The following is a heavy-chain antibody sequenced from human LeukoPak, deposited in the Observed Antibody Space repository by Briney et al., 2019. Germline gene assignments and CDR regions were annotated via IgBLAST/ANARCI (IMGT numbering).Heavy chain of an antibody. CDR2: IYYSGST. V-gene: IGHV4-39*01. CDR3: ARHDPLEIARIAAAGCLDY. D-gene: IGHD6-13*01. Sequence: SETLSLTCTVSGGSISSSSYYWGWIRQPPGKGLEWIGSIYYSGSTYYNPSLKSRVTISVDTSKNQFSLKLSSVTAADTAVYYCARHDPLEIARIAAAGCLDYWGQGTLVTVSS. J-gene: IGHJ4*02. CDR1: GGSISSSSYY.